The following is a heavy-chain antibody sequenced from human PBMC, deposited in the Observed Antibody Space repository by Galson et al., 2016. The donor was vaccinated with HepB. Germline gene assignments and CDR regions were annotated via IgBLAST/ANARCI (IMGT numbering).Heavy chain of an antibody. J-gene: IGHJ4*02. D-gene: IGHD3-10*01. CDR2: VFHTGST. Sequence: TLSLTCTVSGGSIISGGYYWSWIRQFPGKGLEWIGYVFHTGSTYSNPSLWGRVSISVDASKNQFYLSLSSVTAADTAVYYCMRGTDYWGQGTLATVSS. V-gene: IGHV4-31*03. CDR1: GGSIISGGYY. CDR3: MRGTDY.